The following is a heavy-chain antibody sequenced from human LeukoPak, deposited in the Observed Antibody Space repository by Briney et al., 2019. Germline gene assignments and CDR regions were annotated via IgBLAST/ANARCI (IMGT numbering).Heavy chain of an antibody. CDR2: ISGSGGST. D-gene: IGHD3-22*01. J-gene: IGHJ3*02. CDR1: GFTFSSYA. CDR3: AKEGPTYYYDSSGPKAKAFDI. Sequence: QPGGSLRLSCAASGFTFSSYAMSWVRQAPGKGLEWVSAISGSGGSTYYADSVKGRFTISRDNSKNTLYLQMNSLRAEDTAVYYCAKEGPTYYYDSSGPKAKAFDIWGQGTMVTVSS. V-gene: IGHV3-23*01.